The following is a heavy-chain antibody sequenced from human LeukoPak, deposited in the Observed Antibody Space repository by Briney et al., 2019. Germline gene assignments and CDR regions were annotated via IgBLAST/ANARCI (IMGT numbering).Heavy chain of an antibody. CDR1: GYTFTGYY. J-gene: IGHJ6*03. CDR2: INPNSGGT. V-gene: IGHV1-2*02. Sequence: ASVKVSCKASGYTFTGYYMHWVRQAPGQGLEWMGWINPNSGGTNYAQKFQGRVTTTRDTSISTAYMELSRLRSDDTAVYYCARAYCSSTSCYYYYYYMDVWGKGTTVTVSS. D-gene: IGHD2-2*01. CDR3: ARAYCSSTSCYYYYYYMDV.